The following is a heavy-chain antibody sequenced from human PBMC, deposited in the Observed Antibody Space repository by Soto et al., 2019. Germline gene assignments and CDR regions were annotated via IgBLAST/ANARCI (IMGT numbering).Heavy chain of an antibody. J-gene: IGHJ4*02. D-gene: IGHD3-16*01. CDR2: IYYRGRT. Sequence: QVQLQESGPGLVKPSQTLSLTCTVSGGSISSGDYYWSWIRQPPGKGLEWIGYIYYRGRTYYNPSLKSRVSIPVEPSNNQCSLKLSAVTAADTAVYYCARCLGCGPHFDYWGQGTLVTVSS. CDR3: ARCLGCGPHFDY. CDR1: GGSISSGDYY. V-gene: IGHV4-30-4*01.